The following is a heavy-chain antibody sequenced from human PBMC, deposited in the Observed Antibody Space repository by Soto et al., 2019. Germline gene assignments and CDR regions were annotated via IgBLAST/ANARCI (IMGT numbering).Heavy chain of an antibody. D-gene: IGHD3-10*01. CDR1: GFSLSTSGVG. J-gene: IGHJ4*02. CDR2: IYWDDDK. Sequence: QITLKESGPTLVKPTQTLTLTCTFSGFSLSTSGVGVGWIRQPPGKALEWLAVIYWDDDKRSSSSLKSRLTITKDTSKNRVVLTMTNMDPVDTATYYCAHHPYYGLGTYSFDYWGQGILVTVSS. V-gene: IGHV2-5*02. CDR3: AHHPYYGLGTYSFDY.